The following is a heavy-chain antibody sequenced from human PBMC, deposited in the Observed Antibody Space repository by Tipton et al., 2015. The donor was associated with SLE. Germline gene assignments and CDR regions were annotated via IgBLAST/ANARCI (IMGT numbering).Heavy chain of an antibody. CDR3: ARLLPGAYYYGSRGYSAWD. J-gene: IGHJ4*02. CDR1: GGSFNGYS. Sequence: TLSLTCAVYGGSFNGYSWTWFRQAPRQGLEWIGDINHSGITNFNPSLQSRVTIYIDTSKHQFSLKLTSVTAADTDVYYCARLLPGAYYYGSRGYSAWDWGQGTPVTVSS. D-gene: IGHD3-22*01. V-gene: IGHV4-34*01. CDR2: INHSGIT.